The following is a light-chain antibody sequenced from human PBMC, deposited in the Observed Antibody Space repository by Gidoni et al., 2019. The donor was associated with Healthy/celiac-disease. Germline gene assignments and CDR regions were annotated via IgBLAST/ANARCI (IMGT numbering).Light chain of an antibody. CDR1: QSLLHSNGYNY. CDR2: LGS. V-gene: IGKV2-28*01. Sequence: DIVMTQSPLSLPVTPGEPASISCRSSQSLLHSNGYNYLDWYLQKPGQSPQLLIYLGSNRASGVPDRFSGSGSGTDFTLKISRVEAEDVGVYYCMQALQTLPWTFXXXTKVEI. CDR3: MQALQTLPWT. J-gene: IGKJ1*01.